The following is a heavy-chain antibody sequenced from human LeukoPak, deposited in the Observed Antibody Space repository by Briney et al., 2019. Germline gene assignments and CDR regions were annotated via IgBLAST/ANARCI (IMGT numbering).Heavy chain of an antibody. Sequence: GRSLRLSCAASGVTFSSHGMHWVRQAPGNGLEWVAVISSGGTTTYYADSVKGRFIISRDNSKNTLYLQMNSLRIEDTAVYYCAKEGQTPYSSKFSFDYWGQGTLVTVSS. CDR2: ISSGGTTT. D-gene: IGHD6-13*01. V-gene: IGHV3-30*18. J-gene: IGHJ4*02. CDR1: GVTFSSHG. CDR3: AKEGQTPYSSKFSFDY.